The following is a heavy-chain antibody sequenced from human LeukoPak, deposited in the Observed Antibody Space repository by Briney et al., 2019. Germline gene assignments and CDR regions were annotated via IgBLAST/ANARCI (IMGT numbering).Heavy chain of an antibody. CDR3: ARDGVDTAMADAFDI. J-gene: IGHJ3*02. Sequence: PGGSLRLSCAASGFTFSSYWMSWVRQAPGKGLEWVANIKQDGSEKYYVDSVRGRFTISRDNAKNSLYLQMNSLRAEDTAVYYCARDGVDTAMADAFDIWGQGTMATVSS. CDR1: GFTFSSYW. CDR2: IKQDGSEK. V-gene: IGHV3-7*01. D-gene: IGHD5-18*01.